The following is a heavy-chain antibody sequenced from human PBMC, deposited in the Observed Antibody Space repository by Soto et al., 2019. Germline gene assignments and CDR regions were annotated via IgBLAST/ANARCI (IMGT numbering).Heavy chain of an antibody. CDR1: GYTFTGYY. D-gene: IGHD3-22*01. J-gene: IGHJ5*02. Sequence: ASVKVSCKASGYTFTGYYMHWVRQAPGQGLEWMGWINPNSGGTNYAQKFQGRVTMTRDTSISTAYMELSRLRSDDTAVYYCARDRFTSKDSSGYSAFNNWFDPWGQGTLVTVSS. CDR2: INPNSGGT. V-gene: IGHV1-2*02. CDR3: ARDRFTSKDSSGYSAFNNWFDP.